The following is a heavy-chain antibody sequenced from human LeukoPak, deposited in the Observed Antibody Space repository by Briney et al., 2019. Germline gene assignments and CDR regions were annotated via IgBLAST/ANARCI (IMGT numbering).Heavy chain of an antibody. J-gene: IGHJ4*02. V-gene: IGHV4-59*01. CDR1: GGSISSYY. CDR2: IYYSGST. D-gene: IGHD3-16*01. CDR3: ARQGRGYGGTFDY. Sequence: SETLSLTCTVTGGSISSYYWSWIRQPPGKGLEWIGYIYYSGSTNYNPSLKSRVTISVDTSKNQFSLKLSSVTAADTAVYYCARQGRGYGGTFDYWGQGTLVTVSS.